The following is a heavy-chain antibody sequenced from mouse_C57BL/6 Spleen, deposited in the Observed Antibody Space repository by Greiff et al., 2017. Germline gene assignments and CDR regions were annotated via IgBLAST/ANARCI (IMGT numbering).Heavy chain of an antibody. CDR2: IYPGDGDT. Sequence: VQLQQSGPELVKPGASVKISCKASGYAFSSSWMNWVQQRPGKGLEWIGRIYPGDGDTNYNGTVKGKATLTADKSSSTAYMQLSSLTSEDSAVYFCAREVAGTDYFDYWGQGTTLTVSS. CDR1: GYAFSSSW. V-gene: IGHV1-82*01. J-gene: IGHJ2*01. CDR3: AREVAGTDYFDY. D-gene: IGHD4-1*01.